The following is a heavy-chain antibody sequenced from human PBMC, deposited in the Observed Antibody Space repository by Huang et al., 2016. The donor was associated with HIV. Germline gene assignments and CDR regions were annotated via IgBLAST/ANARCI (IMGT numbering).Heavy chain of an antibody. Sequence: QVQLVQSGAEVKKPGSSVKVSCKASGGTFSSYAISGVRQAPGQGLEGRGGTIPILGKANCAQKFQGRVTITADESTSTAYMELSSLRSEDTAVYYCARARGYYDSSVSYYFDYWGQGTLVTVSS. V-gene: IGHV1-69*13. D-gene: IGHD3-22*01. CDR3: ARARGYYDSSVSYYFDY. CDR2: TIPILGKA. J-gene: IGHJ4*02. CDR1: GGTFSSYA.